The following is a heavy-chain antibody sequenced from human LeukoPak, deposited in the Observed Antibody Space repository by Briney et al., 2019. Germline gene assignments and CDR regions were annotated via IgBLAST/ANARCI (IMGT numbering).Heavy chain of an antibody. D-gene: IGHD6-19*01. J-gene: IGHJ4*02. V-gene: IGHV3-23*01. Sequence: PGGSLRLSCAASGLSFSSYAMSWVRQAPGKGLEWVSAISGSGGSTYYADSVKGRFTISRDNSKNTLYLQMNSLRAEDTAVYYCAKDWLSSGWYYFDYWGQGTLVTVSS. CDR2: ISGSGGST. CDR3: AKDWLSSGWYYFDY. CDR1: GLSFSSYA.